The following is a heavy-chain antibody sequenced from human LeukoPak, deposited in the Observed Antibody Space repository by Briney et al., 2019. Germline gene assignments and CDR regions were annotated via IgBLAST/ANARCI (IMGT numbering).Heavy chain of an antibody. D-gene: IGHD2-2*01. CDR2: IYSGGST. CDR3: ARDLVHHNYYYYGMDV. Sequence: GSLRLSCAASGFTFSSYAMSWVRQAPGKGLEWVSVIYSGGSTYYADSVKGRFTISRDNSKNTLYLQMNSLRAEDTAVYYCARDLVHHNYYYYGMDVWGQGTTVTVSS. J-gene: IGHJ6*02. V-gene: IGHV3-53*01. CDR1: GFTFSSYA.